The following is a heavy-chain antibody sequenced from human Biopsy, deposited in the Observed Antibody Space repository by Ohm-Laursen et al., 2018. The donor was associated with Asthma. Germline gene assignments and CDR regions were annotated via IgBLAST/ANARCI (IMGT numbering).Heavy chain of an antibody. J-gene: IGHJ4*02. Sequence: SLRLSCTASGFTVSRFPTFWVRQAPGKGLEWVSVIYSGGTSHTADSVRGRFTISRDFSKNTLHLQMHSLRVEDTAVYYCARGDSSGWSHYYFGYWDQGTLVTVSS. CDR3: ARGDSSGWSHYYFGY. D-gene: IGHD6-19*01. V-gene: IGHV3-53*01. CDR1: GFTVSRFP. CDR2: IYSGGTS.